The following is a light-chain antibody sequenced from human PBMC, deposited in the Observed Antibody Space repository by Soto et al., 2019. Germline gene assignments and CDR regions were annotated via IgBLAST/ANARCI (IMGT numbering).Light chain of an antibody. V-gene: IGLV2-14*01. CDR1: SNDVGAYNF. Sequence: QSALTQPASVSGSPVQSITITCAGTSNDVGAYNFVSWYQQRPGKAPKLVIFAVSDRPSGVSNRFSGSRSGYTASLTISGLQSEDEAFYYCASYASGGTPWVFGGGTKLTVL. J-gene: IGLJ3*02. CDR3: ASYASGGTPWV. CDR2: AVS.